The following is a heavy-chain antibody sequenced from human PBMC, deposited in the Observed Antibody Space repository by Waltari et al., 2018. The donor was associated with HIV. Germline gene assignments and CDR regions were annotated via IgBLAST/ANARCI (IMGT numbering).Heavy chain of an antibody. D-gene: IGHD6-19*01. CDR1: GLNFKNYW. J-gene: IGHJ4*02. CDR3: ATSRGGLADY. Sequence: EVRLEESGGTLVQPGGSLRPSCAASGLNFKNYWMRWVRQAAGTRLSGVANIRQEWIEKYYADSARGRFSSSVANANNPLFLQMNNVRVEDSAAYYSATSRGGLADYWGRGALVTVST. CDR2: IRQEWIEK. V-gene: IGHV3-7*01.